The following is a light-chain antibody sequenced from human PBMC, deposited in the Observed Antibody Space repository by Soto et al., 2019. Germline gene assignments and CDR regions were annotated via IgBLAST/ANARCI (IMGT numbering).Light chain of an antibody. CDR1: QSVDSSF. V-gene: IGKV3-20*01. CDR3: QQYVSSVT. J-gene: IGKJ1*01. CDR2: GAS. Sequence: DIVLTQSPGSLSLSPGERATLSCRASQSVDSSFFAWYQQKPGQAPRLLIYGASKRATGTPDRFSGSGSGTXXTXXXXRLEXEDFXXXXXQQYVSSVTFGQGTKVEIK.